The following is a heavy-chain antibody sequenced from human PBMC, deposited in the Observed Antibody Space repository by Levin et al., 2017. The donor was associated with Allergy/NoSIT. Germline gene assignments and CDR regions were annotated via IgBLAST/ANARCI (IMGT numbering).Heavy chain of an antibody. D-gene: IGHD3-3*02. CDR1: GGSISTYY. CDR2: IYYSGST. V-gene: IGHV4-59*08. Sequence: SQTLSLTCTVSGGSISTYYWSWIRQPPGEGLEWIGYIYYSGSTNYNPSLKSRVTISVDTSKNQFSLKLSSVTAADTAVYYCARQLSDSAFVWFDPWGQGTLVTVSS. J-gene: IGHJ5*02. CDR3: ARQLSDSAFVWFDP.